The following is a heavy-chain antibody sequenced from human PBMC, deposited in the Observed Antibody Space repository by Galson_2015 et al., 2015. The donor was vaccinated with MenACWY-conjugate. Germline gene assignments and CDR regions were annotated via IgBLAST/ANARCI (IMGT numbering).Heavy chain of an antibody. CDR2: IKCRTDGGTT. J-gene: IGHJ5*02. Sequence: SLRLSCATSGLTFSNVWMSWVRQAPGKGLEWVAPIKCRTDGGTTDYATPVKGRFTILRDDSAKTLYLQMNSLKIEDTAMYFCTRDRDVGGSRWWFDPWGQGTLVTVSS. CDR1: GLTFSNVW. V-gene: IGHV3-15*01. D-gene: IGHD2-15*01. CDR3: TRDRDVGGSRWWFDP.